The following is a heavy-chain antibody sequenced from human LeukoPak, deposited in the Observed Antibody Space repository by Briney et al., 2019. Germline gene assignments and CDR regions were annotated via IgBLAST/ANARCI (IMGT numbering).Heavy chain of an antibody. CDR1: GGSISSSSYY. CDR2: IYYSGST. V-gene: IGHV4-39*07. CDR3: ASSPYYYGSGSYFAY. D-gene: IGHD3-10*01. Sequence: SETLSLTYTVSGGSISSSSYYWGWIRQPPGKGLEWIGSIYYSGSTYYNPSLKSRVTISVDTSKNQFSLKLSSVTAADTAVYYCASSPYYYGSGSYFAYWGQGTLVTVSS. J-gene: IGHJ4*02.